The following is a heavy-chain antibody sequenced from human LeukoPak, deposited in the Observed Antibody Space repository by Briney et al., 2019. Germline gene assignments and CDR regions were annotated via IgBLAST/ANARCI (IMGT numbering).Heavy chain of an antibody. J-gene: IGHJ4*02. CDR2: INSGGGTT. Sequence: GRALRLSCAASGFTLSRSTMSWLRQAPGEGLEWVSAINSGGGTTSAESVKGRFTISRDDSKNTLYLQMNSLRAEDTAAYYCAKGTDDAGSYRPFDYWGQGRLVTVSS. CDR1: GFTLSRST. V-gene: IGHV3-23*01. CDR3: AKGTDDAGSYRPFDY. D-gene: IGHD3-10*01.